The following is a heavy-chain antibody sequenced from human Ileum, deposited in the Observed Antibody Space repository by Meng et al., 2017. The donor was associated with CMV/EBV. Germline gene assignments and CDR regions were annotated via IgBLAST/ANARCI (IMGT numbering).Heavy chain of an antibody. CDR2: IYHGGST. V-gene: IGHV4-4*07. J-gene: IGHJ4*02. CDR3: ARGPGGFGDFNFDY. Sequence: QVQLQESGPGLVNPSETLSLTCTVSGDSITSFYWSWIRQPAGKALEWIGRIYHGGSTNYNPSLKSRVTLSVDTSKNQFSMRLTSVTAADTAVYYCARGPGGFGDFNFDYWGQGTLVTVSS. D-gene: IGHD3-16*01. CDR1: GDSITSFY.